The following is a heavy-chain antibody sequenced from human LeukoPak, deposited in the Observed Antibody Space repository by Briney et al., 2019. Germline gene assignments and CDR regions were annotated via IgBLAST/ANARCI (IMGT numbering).Heavy chain of an antibody. CDR3: ARDSNLGWSLDY. CDR1: GYTFPVCY. V-gene: IGHV1-2*02. J-gene: IGHJ4*02. D-gene: IGHD3-3*01. Sequence: GASVKVSCKASGYTFPVCYIHWVRQAPGQGLEWMGWINPASGATNYAQNFQGRVAMTRDTSITTAYMELSRLRSDDTAVYFCARDSNLGWSLDYWGQGTLVTVSS. CDR2: INPASGAT.